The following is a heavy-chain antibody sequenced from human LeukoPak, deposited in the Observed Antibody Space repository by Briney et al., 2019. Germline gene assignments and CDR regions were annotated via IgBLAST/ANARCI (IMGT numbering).Heavy chain of an antibody. Sequence: GGSLRLSCAASGFTFSSYSMNWVRQAPGKGLEWVSSISSSSSSYIYYADSVKGRFTISRDNAKNSLYLQMNSLRAEDTAVYYCARLGYCTNGVCYTVDYWGQGTLVTVSS. D-gene: IGHD2-8*01. CDR2: ISSSSSSYI. CDR1: GFTFSSYS. J-gene: IGHJ4*02. CDR3: ARLGYCTNGVCYTVDY. V-gene: IGHV3-21*01.